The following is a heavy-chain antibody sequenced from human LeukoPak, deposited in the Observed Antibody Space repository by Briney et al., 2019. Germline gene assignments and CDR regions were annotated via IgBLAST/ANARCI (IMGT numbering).Heavy chain of an antibody. J-gene: IGHJ4*02. V-gene: IGHV4-34*01. CDR3: ARTGAAADAVADY. D-gene: IGHD6-13*01. Sequence: SETLSLTCVVYGGSFSGYYWSWIRQPPGKGLEWIGEINHSGSTNYNPSLKSRVTISVDTSKNQFSLKLSSVTAADTAVYYCARTGAAADAVADYWGQGTLVTVSS. CDR1: GGSFSGYY. CDR2: INHSGST.